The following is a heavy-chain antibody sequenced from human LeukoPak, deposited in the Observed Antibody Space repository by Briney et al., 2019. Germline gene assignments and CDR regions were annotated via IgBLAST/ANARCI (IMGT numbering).Heavy chain of an antibody. D-gene: IGHD2-21*02. V-gene: IGHV3-23*01. Sequence: PGGSLRLSCAASGFTFSSYAMSWVRQAPGKGLEWVSSICGSGDNTYYADSVKGRFTISRDNSKNTLYLQLNSLRVDDAAIYYCAKHRRSTLVTAYFDSWGQGTLVTVSS. J-gene: IGHJ4*02. CDR2: ICGSGDNT. CDR1: GFTFSSYA. CDR3: AKHRRSTLVTAYFDS.